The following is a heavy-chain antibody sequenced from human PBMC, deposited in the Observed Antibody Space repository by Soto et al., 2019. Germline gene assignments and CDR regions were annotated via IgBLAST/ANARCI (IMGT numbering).Heavy chain of an antibody. CDR1: GFTFSSYW. V-gene: IGHV3-74*01. CDR2: INSDGSSI. CDR3: VRTSLVVAAATREDY. J-gene: IGHJ4*02. D-gene: IGHD2-15*01. Sequence: EVQLVESGGGLVQPGESLRLSCAASGFTFSSYWMHWVRQAPGKGLVWVSRINSDGSSISYAGYVKGRFTSSIDNAKNTLYLQMNSLRAEDMAVYYCVRTSLVVAAATREDYWGQGTLVTVSS.